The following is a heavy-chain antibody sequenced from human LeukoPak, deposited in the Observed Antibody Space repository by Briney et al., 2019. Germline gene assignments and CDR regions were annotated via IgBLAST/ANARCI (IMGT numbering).Heavy chain of an antibody. CDR2: IKQDGSEK. Sequence: PGGSLRLSCAASGFTFSSYWMSWVRQAPGKGLEWVANIKQDGSEKYYVDSVKGRFTISRDNAKNSLYLQMNSLRAEDTAVYYCAGERGYSYGQEFDYWGQGTLVTVSS. J-gene: IGHJ4*02. CDR1: GFTFSSYW. D-gene: IGHD5-18*01. V-gene: IGHV3-7*01. CDR3: AGERGYSYGQEFDY.